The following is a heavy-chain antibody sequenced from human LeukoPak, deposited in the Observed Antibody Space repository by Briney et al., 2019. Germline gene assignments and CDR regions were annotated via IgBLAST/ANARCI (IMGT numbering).Heavy chain of an antibody. J-gene: IGHJ4*02. V-gene: IGHV1-18*01. CDR1: GYTFTTYG. D-gene: IGHD3-10*01. Sequence: ASVKVSCKASGYTFTTYGITWVRQAPGQGLEWMGWIDTYSGNTNYAQKVQGRVTMTTDTSTGTAYMELRSLRSDDTAVYYCARVHPSGSYHKYWGQGTLVTVSS. CDR2: IDTYSGNT. CDR3: ARVHPSGSYHKY.